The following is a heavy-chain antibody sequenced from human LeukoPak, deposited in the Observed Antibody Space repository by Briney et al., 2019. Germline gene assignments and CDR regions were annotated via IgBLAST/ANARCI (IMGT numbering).Heavy chain of an antibody. Sequence: PSETLSLTCAVYNGSFSGHYWSWIRQPPGKGLEWIGEINHNGRTTYNPSLKSRVTISVDTSKNQFSLRLSSVTAADTAVYYCARAEGEPAAIPGYYYYYMDVWGKGTTVTVSS. J-gene: IGHJ6*03. D-gene: IGHD2-2*02. CDR2: INHNGRT. V-gene: IGHV4-34*01. CDR3: ARAEGEPAAIPGYYYYYMDV. CDR1: NGSFSGHY.